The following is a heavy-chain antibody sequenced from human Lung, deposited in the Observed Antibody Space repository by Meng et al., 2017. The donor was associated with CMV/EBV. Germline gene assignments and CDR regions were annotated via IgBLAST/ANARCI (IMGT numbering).Heavy chain of an antibody. J-gene: IGHJ4*02. D-gene: IGHD3-22*01. CDR1: GFNFNDYS. V-gene: IGHV3-11*01. CDR3: ASSGYYYDRTDYYPPDF. Sequence: GESLKISCSASGFNFNDYSMTWVRQVPGRGLEWISFISSGSTSKYYSDSVRGRFTISRDNFKNSLFLKMSGLTADDTAVYYCASSGYYYDRTDYYPPDFWGQGXRVTVSS. CDR2: ISSGSTSK.